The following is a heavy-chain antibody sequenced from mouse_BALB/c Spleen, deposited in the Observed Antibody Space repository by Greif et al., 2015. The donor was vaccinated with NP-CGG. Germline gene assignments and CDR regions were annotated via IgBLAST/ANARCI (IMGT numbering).Heavy chain of an antibody. CDR2: INPYNGDT. CDR1: GYSFTGYF. D-gene: IGHD1-1*01. Sequence: EVQLQQSGPELVKLGASVKISCKASGYSFTGYFMNWVKQSHGKGLEWIGRINPYNGDTFYNQKFKVKATLTVDKSSSTAHMELLSLTSEDSAVYYCGRRGHYYGRDAMDYWGQGTAVTVSS. CDR3: GRRGHYYGRDAMDY. V-gene: IGHV1-37*01. J-gene: IGHJ4*01.